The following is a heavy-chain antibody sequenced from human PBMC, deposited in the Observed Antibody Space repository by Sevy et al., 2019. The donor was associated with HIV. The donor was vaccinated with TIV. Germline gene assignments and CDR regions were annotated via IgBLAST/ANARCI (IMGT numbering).Heavy chain of an antibody. Sequence: ASVKVSCKASGYTFTSYYIHWVRQAPGQGLEWMGIINPSGGSTSYAQKFQGRVTMTREKSTGTVYMGLSSLTSEDTAVYYCARSIVVVTSIPGAERGGPSDYWGQGTLVTVSS. CDR2: INPSGGST. D-gene: IGHD2-21*02. J-gene: IGHJ4*02. CDR3: ARSIVVVTSIPGAERGGPSDY. V-gene: IGHV1-46*01. CDR1: GYTFTSYY.